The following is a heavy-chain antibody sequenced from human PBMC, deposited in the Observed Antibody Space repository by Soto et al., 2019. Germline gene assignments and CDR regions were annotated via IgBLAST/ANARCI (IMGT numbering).Heavy chain of an antibody. V-gene: IGHV4-39*01. Sequence: SETLSLTCTVSGGSISSSSYYWGWIRQPPGKGLEWIGSIYYSGSTYYNPSLKSRVTISVDTSKNQFSLKLSSVTAADTAVYYCARSPHYGGNSQFGYWGQGTLVTVSS. CDR1: GGSISSSSYY. CDR2: IYYSGST. J-gene: IGHJ4*02. CDR3: ARSPHYGGNSQFGY. D-gene: IGHD4-17*01.